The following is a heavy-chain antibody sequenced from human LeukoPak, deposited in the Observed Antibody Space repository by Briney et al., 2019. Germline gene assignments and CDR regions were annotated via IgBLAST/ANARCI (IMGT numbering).Heavy chain of an antibody. CDR3: AKDSSSRGWYFEH. Sequence: PGGSLRLSCAVSGFPYSSYAMSWVRQAPGKGLEWVSLISGSASNTYYADSVKGRFTISRDNSKNTLCLQMNSLRAEDTAVYFCAKDSSSRGWYFEHWGQGTLVTVSS. CDR2: ISGSASNT. D-gene: IGHD6-19*01. CDR1: GFPYSSYA. V-gene: IGHV3-23*01. J-gene: IGHJ4*02.